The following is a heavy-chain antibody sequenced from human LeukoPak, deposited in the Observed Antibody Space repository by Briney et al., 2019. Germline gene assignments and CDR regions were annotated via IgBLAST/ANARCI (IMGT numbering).Heavy chain of an antibody. CDR2: ISSSSSYI. Sequence: GGSLRLSCAASGFTFSSYSMNWVRQAPGKGLERVSSISSSSSYIYYADSVKGRFTISRDNAKNSLYLQMNSLRAEDTAVYYCARGTLRTTYYYDSSGNNLFDYWGQGALVTVSS. CDR1: GFTFSSYS. V-gene: IGHV3-21*01. J-gene: IGHJ4*02. D-gene: IGHD3-22*01. CDR3: ARGTLRTTYYYDSSGNNLFDY.